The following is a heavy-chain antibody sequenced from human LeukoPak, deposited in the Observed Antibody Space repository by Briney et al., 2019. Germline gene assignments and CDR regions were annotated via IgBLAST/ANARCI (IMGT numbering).Heavy chain of an antibody. CDR3: AKAPYYYYDSSGYYGPIDY. Sequence: GGSLRLSCAASGFTFSTYGMNWVRQAPGKGLEWVSTISGSGGNTYYADSVKGRFTISRDNSKNTLFLQMNSLRAEDTAVYYCAKAPYYYYDSSGYYGPIDYWGQGTLVTVSS. CDR1: GFTFSTYG. D-gene: IGHD3-22*01. J-gene: IGHJ4*02. V-gene: IGHV3-23*01. CDR2: ISGSGGNT.